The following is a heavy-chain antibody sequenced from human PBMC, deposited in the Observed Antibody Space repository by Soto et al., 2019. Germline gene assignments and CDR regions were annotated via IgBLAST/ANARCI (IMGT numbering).Heavy chain of an antibody. CDR1: GGSVNGYY. V-gene: IGHV4-59*02. D-gene: IGHD2-15*01. CDR3: ARDNPSPFQYSPAGWFDP. Sequence: PSETLSLTCAVYGGSVNGYYWNWIRQPPGKGLEWIGYVYYTGATSYNPSLGGRVTISLDTSKTQFSLRLTSVTAADAAVYFCARDNPSPFQYSPAGWFDPWGQGTTVTVSS. J-gene: IGHJ5*02. CDR2: VYYTGAT.